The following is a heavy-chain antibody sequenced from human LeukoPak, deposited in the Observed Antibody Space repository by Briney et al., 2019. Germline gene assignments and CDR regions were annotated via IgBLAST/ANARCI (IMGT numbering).Heavy chain of an antibody. CDR2: ISVYNGNT. CDR1: GYTFTSYG. J-gene: IGHJ6*03. Sequence: ASVKVSCKASGYTFTSYGISWVRQAPGQGLEWMGWISVYNGNTNYAQKLQGRVTMTTDTSTSTAYMELRSLRSDDTAVYYCARGLDCRSTSCYPGYYYMDVWGKGTTVTVSS. V-gene: IGHV1-18*01. CDR3: ARGLDCRSTSCYPGYYYMDV. D-gene: IGHD2-2*01.